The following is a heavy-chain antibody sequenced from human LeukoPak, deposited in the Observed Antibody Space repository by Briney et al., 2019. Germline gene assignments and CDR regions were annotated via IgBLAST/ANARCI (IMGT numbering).Heavy chain of an antibody. Sequence: PSETLSLTCTVSGYSISSGYYWGWIRQPPGKGLEWIGSIYHSGSTYYNPSLKSRVTISVDTSKNQFSLKLSSVTAADTAVYYCARAYDSSGYDPYYFDYWGQGTLVTVSS. CDR1: GYSISSGYY. D-gene: IGHD3-22*01. V-gene: IGHV4-38-2*02. J-gene: IGHJ4*02. CDR3: ARAYDSSGYDPYYFDY. CDR2: IYHSGST.